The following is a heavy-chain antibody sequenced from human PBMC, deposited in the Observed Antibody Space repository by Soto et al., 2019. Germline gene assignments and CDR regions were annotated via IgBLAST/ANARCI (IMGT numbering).Heavy chain of an antibody. Sequence: SETLSLTCAVSGVSIISSNWLSWVRQPPGKGLEWIGEIYHSGSTNYNPSLKSRVTISVDKSKNQFSLKLSSVTAADTAVYYCARNSLVTDTNNWFDPWGQGTLVTVSS. V-gene: IGHV4-4*02. CDR1: GVSIISSNW. CDR3: ARNSLVTDTNNWFDP. CDR2: IYHSGST. D-gene: IGHD2-15*01. J-gene: IGHJ5*02.